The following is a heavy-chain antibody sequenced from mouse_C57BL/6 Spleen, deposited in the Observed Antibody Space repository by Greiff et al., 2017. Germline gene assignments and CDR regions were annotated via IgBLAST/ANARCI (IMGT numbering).Heavy chain of an antibody. CDR3: ARDAIPRYFDV. CDR1: GFTFSDFY. CDR2: SRNKANDYTT. Sequence: VKLMESGGGLVQSGRSLRLSCATSGFTFSDFYMEWVRQAPGKGLEWIAASRNKANDYTTEYSASVKGRFIVARDTSQSILYLQMDALGAEDTAIYDCARDAIPRYFDVWGTGTTVTVSS. V-gene: IGHV7-1*01. J-gene: IGHJ1*03.